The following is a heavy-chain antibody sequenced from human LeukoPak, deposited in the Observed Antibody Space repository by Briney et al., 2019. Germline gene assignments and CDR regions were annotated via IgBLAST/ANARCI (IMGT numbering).Heavy chain of an antibody. CDR3: VREVGSSGWSAKGLFDY. CDR1: GFTVSSNY. D-gene: IGHD6-19*01. V-gene: IGHV3-66*01. CDR2: IYSGGST. J-gene: IGHJ4*02. Sequence: GGSLRLSCAASGFTVSSNYMSWVRQAPGKGLEWVSVIYSGGSTYYADSVKGRFTISRDNSKNTLYLQMNSLRAEDTAVYYCVREVGSSGWSAKGLFDYWGQGTLVPVSS.